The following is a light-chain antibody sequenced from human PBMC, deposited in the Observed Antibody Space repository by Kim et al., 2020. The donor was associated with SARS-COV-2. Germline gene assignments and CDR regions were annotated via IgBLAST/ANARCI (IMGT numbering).Light chain of an antibody. CDR3: QQYYGTTYT. V-gene: IGKV4-1*01. J-gene: IGKJ2*01. Sequence: DIVMTQSPDSLAVSLGERATINCKSSQSVLYSSNNKNYLAWYQQKPRQPPKLLIYWASTRESGVPDRFSGSGSGTDFSLTISSLQAEDVAVYYCQQYYGTTYTFGQGTKLEI. CDR2: WAS. CDR1: QSVLYSSNNKNY.